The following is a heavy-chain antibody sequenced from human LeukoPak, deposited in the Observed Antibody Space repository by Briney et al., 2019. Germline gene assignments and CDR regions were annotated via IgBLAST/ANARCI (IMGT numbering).Heavy chain of an antibody. Sequence: GGSLRLSCAASGFSFNNFAMYWVRQAPGKGLEWVSGIFGSGGSAHYTDSVKGRFTISRDNSKSTVYLQMTGLRPEDTAVYYCGKTTTGYSSGRYPGWPIDYWGQGTLVTVSS. V-gene: IGHV3-23*01. CDR3: GKTTTGYSSGRYPGWPIDY. CDR1: GFSFNNFA. D-gene: IGHD6-19*01. CDR2: IFGSGGSA. J-gene: IGHJ4*02.